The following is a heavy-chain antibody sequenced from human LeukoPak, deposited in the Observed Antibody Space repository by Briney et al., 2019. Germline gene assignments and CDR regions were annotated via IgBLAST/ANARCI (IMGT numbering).Heavy chain of an antibody. CDR2: IIPILGIA. V-gene: IGHV1-69*04. J-gene: IGHJ5*02. CDR1: GGTFSSYA. CDR3: AMIEDGYNHVFGYWFDP. D-gene: IGHD5-24*01. Sequence: SVKVSCKASGGTFSSYAISWVRQAPGQGLEWMGRIIPILGIANYAQKFQGRVTITADKSTSTAYMELSSLRSEDTAVYYCAMIEDGYNHVFGYWFDPWGQGTLVTVSS.